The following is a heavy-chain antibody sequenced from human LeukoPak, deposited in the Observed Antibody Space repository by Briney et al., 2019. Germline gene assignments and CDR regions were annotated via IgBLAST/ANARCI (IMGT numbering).Heavy chain of an antibody. Sequence: GGSLRLSCAASGFTFNIYGMGWVRQALGKGLEWVSAISGSGGSTYYADSVKGRFTISRDNSKNTLYLQMNSLRAEDTAVYYCAKSMVRGVSWFDPWGQGTLVTVSS. CDR1: GFTFNIYG. D-gene: IGHD3-10*01. CDR3: AKSMVRGVSWFDP. V-gene: IGHV3-23*01. J-gene: IGHJ5*02. CDR2: ISGSGGST.